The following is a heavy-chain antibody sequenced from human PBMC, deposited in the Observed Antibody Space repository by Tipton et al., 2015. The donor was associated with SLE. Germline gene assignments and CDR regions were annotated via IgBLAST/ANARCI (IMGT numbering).Heavy chain of an antibody. D-gene: IGHD3-3*01. CDR2: ISYDGSNK. CDR3: ASSLLTVFAGFDY. CDR1: GFTFSSYG. V-gene: IGHV3-30*19. J-gene: IGHJ4*02. Sequence: SLRLSCAASGFTFSSYGMHWVRQAPGKGLEWVAVISYDGSNKYYADSVKGRFTISRDNSKNTLYLQMNSLRAEDTAVYYCASSLLTVFAGFDYWCQGTLVTVSS.